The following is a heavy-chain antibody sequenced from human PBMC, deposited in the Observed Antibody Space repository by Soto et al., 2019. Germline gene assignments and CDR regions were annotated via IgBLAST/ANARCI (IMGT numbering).Heavy chain of an antibody. CDR3: ANLQSYYYYGMDV. CDR1: GFTFSSYW. CDR2: INSDGSST. D-gene: IGHD4-4*01. Sequence: GGSLRLSCAASGFTFSSYWMHWVRQAPGKGLVWVSRINSDGSSTSYADSVKGRFTISRDNAKNTLYLQMNSLRAEDTAVYYGANLQSYYYYGMDVWGQGTTVTVSS. V-gene: IGHV3-74*01. J-gene: IGHJ6*02.